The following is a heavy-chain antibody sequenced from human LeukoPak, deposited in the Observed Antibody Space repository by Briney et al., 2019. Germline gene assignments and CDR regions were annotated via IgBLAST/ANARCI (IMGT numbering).Heavy chain of an antibody. D-gene: IGHD1-26*01. Sequence: SETLSLTCTVSDGSISSSYWTWIRQPAGKGLEWIGRIYTSGSTTYNPSLKSRVTMSVDTSKNQFSLKLSPVTAADTAVYFCARDGGVGATYFDYWGQGTLVTVSS. J-gene: IGHJ4*02. CDR1: DGSISSSY. V-gene: IGHV4-4*07. CDR2: IYTSGST. CDR3: ARDGGVGATYFDY.